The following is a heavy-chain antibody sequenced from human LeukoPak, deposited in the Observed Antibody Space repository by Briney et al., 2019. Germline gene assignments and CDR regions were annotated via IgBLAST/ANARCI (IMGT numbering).Heavy chain of an antibody. CDR1: GYTFTGYY. CDR3: ARFEYSSSREFDY. CDR2: INPNSGGT. J-gene: IGHJ4*02. Sequence: ASVKVSCKASGYTFTGYYMHWVRQARGQGLEWMGWINPNSGGTNYAQKFQGRVTMTRDTSISTAYMELSRLRSDDTAVYYCARFEYSSSREFDYWGQGTLVTVSS. V-gene: IGHV1-2*02. D-gene: IGHD6-6*01.